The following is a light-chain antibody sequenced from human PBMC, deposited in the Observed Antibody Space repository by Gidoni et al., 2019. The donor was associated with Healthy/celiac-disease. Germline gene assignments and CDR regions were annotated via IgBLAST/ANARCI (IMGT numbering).Light chain of an antibody. CDR1: SSDVGGYNY. Sequence: QSALTQPASVSGSPGQSITISCTGTSSDVGGYNYVSWYQQHQGTAPKLMIYDVSNRPSGVSIRFSGAKSGNTASLTTSGLQAEDEADYYCSSYTSSSTLGVFGGGTKLTVL. J-gene: IGLJ2*01. CDR2: DVS. CDR3: SSYTSSSTLGV. V-gene: IGLV2-14*01.